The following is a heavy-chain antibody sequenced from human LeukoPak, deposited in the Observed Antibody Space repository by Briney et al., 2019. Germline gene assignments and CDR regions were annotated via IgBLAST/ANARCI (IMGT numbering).Heavy chain of an antibody. CDR1: GGSISTYY. Sequence: SETLSLTCTVSGGSISTYYWSWIRQPPGKGLEWIGYIYTRGSTNYNPSLKSRVTISEDTSKNQFSLKLTSVTAADTAVYYCARKIGWYTYDTWGQGALVTVSS. V-gene: IGHV4-4*09. D-gene: IGHD6-19*01. J-gene: IGHJ4*02. CDR2: IYTRGST. CDR3: ARKIGWYTYDT.